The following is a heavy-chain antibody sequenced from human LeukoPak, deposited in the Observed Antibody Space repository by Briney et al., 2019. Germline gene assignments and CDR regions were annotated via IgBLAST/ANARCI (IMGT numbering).Heavy chain of an antibody. CDR3: ARVGTGTTRDY. CDR2: ISIDGSST. Sequence: PGGSLRLSCAASGFTFSSYWMHWVRQAPGKGLVWVSRISIDGSSTSYADSVKGRFTTSRNNAKNTLYLQMNSLRAEDTAVYYCARVGTGTTRDYWGQGTLVTVSS. J-gene: IGHJ4*02. D-gene: IGHD1-14*01. V-gene: IGHV3-74*01. CDR1: GFTFSSYW.